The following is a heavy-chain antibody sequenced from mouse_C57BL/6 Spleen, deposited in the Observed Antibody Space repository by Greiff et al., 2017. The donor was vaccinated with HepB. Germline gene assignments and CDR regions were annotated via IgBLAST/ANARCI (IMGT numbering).Heavy chain of an antibody. CDR3: ARLTTVARAMDY. Sequence: VQLQQSGPELVKPGASVKISCKASGYSFTGYYMNWVKQSPEKSLEWIGEINPSTGGTTYNQKFKAKATLTVDKSSSTAYMQLKSLTSEDSAVYYCARLTTVARAMDYWGQGTSVTVSS. CDR1: GYSFTGYY. CDR2: INPSTGGT. V-gene: IGHV1-42*01. J-gene: IGHJ4*01. D-gene: IGHD1-1*01.